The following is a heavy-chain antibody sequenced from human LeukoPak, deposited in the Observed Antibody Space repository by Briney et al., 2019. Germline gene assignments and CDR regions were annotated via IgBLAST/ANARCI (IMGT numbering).Heavy chain of an antibody. V-gene: IGHV4-34*01. D-gene: IGHD5-12*01. CDR2: INHSGST. J-gene: IGHJ5*02. CDR3: ARAKKRGYSGYTLWP. Sequence: SETLSLTCAVYGGSFSGYYWSWICQPPGKGLEWIGEINHSGSTNYNPSLKSRVTISVDTSKNQFSLKLSSVTAADTAVYYCARAKKRGYSGYTLWPWGQGTLVTVSS. CDR1: GGSFSGYY.